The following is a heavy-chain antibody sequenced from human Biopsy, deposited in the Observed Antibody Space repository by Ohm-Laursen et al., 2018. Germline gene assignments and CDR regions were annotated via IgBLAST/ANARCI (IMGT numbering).Heavy chain of an antibody. J-gene: IGHJ1*01. CDR3: ATKLTGYFHH. CDR2: NIPILGTG. CDR1: GGTFSNYG. Sequence: ESSVKVSCKAPGGTFSNYGVNWVRHAPGQGLEWLGGNIPILGTGNYAQKFQDRVTVAADTSTSTATMELRSLRSDDTAVYYCATKLTGYFHHWGQGTLVIVSS. D-gene: IGHD3-9*01. V-gene: IGHV1-69*06.